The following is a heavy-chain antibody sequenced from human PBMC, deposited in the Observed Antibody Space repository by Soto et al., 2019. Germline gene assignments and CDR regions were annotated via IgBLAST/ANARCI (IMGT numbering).Heavy chain of an antibody. J-gene: IGHJ2*01. V-gene: IGHV5-51*01. CDR1: GHXFTSYW. D-gene: IGHD1-1*01. CDR3: ARHLSARDDLDL. CDR2: IYPGYSDT. Sequence: EXLKIRCKGSGHXFTSYWVGWVRHMPGKGLELMGIIYPGYSDTRYSPSFQGQVTISADKSISTAYLEWKSMKASDNAIYYCARHLSARDDLDLWGRGTLGTVSS.